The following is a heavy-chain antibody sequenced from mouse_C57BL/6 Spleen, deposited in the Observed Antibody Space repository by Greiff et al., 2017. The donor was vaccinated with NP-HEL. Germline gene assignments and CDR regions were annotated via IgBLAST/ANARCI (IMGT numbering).Heavy chain of an antibody. J-gene: IGHJ3*01. Sequence: EVMLVESGEGLVKPGGSLKLSCAASGFTFSSYAMSWVRQTPEKRLEWVAYISSGGDYIYYADTVKGRFTISRDNARNTLYLQMSSLKSEDTAMYYCTSLYDYGFAYWGQGTLVTVSA. CDR1: GFTFSSYA. V-gene: IGHV5-9-1*02. CDR2: ISSGGDYI. D-gene: IGHD2-4*01. CDR3: TSLYDYGFAY.